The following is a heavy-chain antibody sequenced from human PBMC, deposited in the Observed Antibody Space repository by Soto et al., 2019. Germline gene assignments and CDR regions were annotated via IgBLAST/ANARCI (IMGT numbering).Heavy chain of an antibody. CDR3: ASLRTRYCSGGSCSYDY. D-gene: IGHD2-15*01. CDR2: INHSGST. Sequence: QVQLQQWGAGLLKPSETLSLTCAVYGGSFSGYYWSWIRQPPGKGLEWIGEINHSGSTNYNPSLKRRVTISVDTSKNQFSLKLSSVTAADTAVYYCASLRTRYCSGGSCSYDYWGQGTLVTVSS. CDR1: GGSFSGYY. J-gene: IGHJ4*02. V-gene: IGHV4-34*01.